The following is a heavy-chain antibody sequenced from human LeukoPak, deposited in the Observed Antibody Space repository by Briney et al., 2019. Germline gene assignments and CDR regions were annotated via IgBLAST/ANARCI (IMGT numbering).Heavy chain of an antibody. CDR2: INPNSGGT. V-gene: IGHV1-2*02. CDR1: GYTFTGYG. Sequence: ASVKVSCKASGYTFTGYGISWVRQAPGQGLEWMGWINPNSGGTNYAQKFQGRVTMTRDTSISTAYMELSRLRSDDTAVYYCARAAGYSGQNVPVIDYWGQGTLVTVSS. D-gene: IGHD5-12*01. J-gene: IGHJ4*02. CDR3: ARAAGYSGQNVPVIDY.